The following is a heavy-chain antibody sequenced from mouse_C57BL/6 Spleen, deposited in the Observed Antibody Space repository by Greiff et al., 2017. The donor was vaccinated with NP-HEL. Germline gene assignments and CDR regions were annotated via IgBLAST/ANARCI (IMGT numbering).Heavy chain of an antibody. V-gene: IGHV3-6*01. D-gene: IGHD2-1*01. CDR3: AREVYYGNVDY. CDR2: ISYDGSN. J-gene: IGHJ2*01. CDR1: GYSITSGYY. Sequence: VQLQQSGPGLVKPSQSLSLTCSVTGYSITSGYYWNWIRQFPGNKLEWMGYISYDGSNNYNPSLKNRISITRDTSKNQFFLKLNSVTTEDTATYYCAREVYYGNVDYWGQGTTLTVSS.